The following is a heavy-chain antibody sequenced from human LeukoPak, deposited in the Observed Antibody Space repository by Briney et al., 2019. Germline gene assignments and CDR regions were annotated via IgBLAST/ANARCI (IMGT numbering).Heavy chain of an antibody. CDR3: ARQDRVRVYGSGSYYKN. CDR1: GGSFSGYY. V-gene: IGHV4-34*01. J-gene: IGHJ4*02. CDR2: INHSGST. D-gene: IGHD3-10*01. Sequence: SETLSLTCAVYGGSFSGYYWSWIRQPPGKGLEWIGEINHSGSTNYNPSLKSRVTISLDTSKKQFSLKLSSVTAADTAVYYCARQDRVRVYGSGSYYKNWGQGTLVTVSS.